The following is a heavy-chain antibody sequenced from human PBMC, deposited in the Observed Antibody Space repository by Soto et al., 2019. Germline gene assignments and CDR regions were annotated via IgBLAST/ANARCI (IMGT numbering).Heavy chain of an antibody. D-gene: IGHD5-18*01. CDR3: ARGIQLWPITYYFDY. CDR1: GGSISSGGYY. J-gene: IGHJ4*02. CDR2: IYYSGST. V-gene: IGHV4-31*03. Sequence: PSETLSLTCTVSGGSISSGGYYWSWIRQHPGKGLEWIGYIYYSGSTYYNPYLKSRITISVDTSKNQFSLKLSSVTAADTTEYICARGIQLWPITYYFDYWGQGTLVTVSS.